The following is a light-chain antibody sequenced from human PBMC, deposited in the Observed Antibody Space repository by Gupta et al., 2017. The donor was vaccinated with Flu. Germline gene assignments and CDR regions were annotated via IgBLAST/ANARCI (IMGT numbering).Light chain of an antibody. CDR2: DAS. CDR3: QQDDKSPYT. V-gene: IGKV3-20*01. J-gene: IGKJ2*01. CDR1: QSVGTDS. Sequence: GTLSLSPGERANLSCRASQSVGTDSLAWYQQRPGPSPLLLIYDASNRVTGFPDRFSGSGSGTDFTLTISRLEPEDFAVYSCQQDDKSPYTFGQGTKLEI.